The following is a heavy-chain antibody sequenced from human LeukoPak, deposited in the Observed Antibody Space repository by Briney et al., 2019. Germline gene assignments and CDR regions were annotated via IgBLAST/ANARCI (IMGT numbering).Heavy chain of an antibody. D-gene: IGHD3-10*01. CDR1: GFTFSSYA. V-gene: IGHV3-23*01. CDR2: ISGSGGST. Sequence: GGSLRLSCAASGFTFSSYAMSWVRQAPGKGLEWVSAISGSGGSTYYADSVKGRFTISRDSSKNTLYLQMNSLRAEDTAVYYCANIARGRYYFDYWGQGTLVTVSS. J-gene: IGHJ4*02. CDR3: ANIARGRYYFDY.